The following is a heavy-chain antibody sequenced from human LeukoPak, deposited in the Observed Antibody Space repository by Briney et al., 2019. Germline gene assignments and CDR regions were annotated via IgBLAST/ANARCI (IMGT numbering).Heavy chain of an antibody. Sequence: ASVKVSCKASGDTFNSYAISWVRQAPGQGREWMGRIIPIFATTNYAQQFQGRVTITTDESTSTAYMELSSLRSEDTAVYYCARDLANWGSSFDYWGQGTLVTVSS. CDR2: IIPIFATT. V-gene: IGHV1-69*05. D-gene: IGHD7-27*01. J-gene: IGHJ4*02. CDR1: GDTFNSYA. CDR3: ARDLANWGSSFDY.